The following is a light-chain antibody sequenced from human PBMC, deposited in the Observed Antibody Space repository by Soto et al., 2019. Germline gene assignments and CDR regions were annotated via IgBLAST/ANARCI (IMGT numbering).Light chain of an antibody. Sequence: IQMTQAPSSLSSSLGDRVAITCGASQSISSYLNWYQQKQGKAPKLLIYAASSLQSGVPSRFSGSGSGTDGTLTSSSLKKEDVATYYCQQSYSTTWTFGQGAKVDIK. V-gene: IGKV1-39*01. CDR3: QQSYSTTWT. CDR1: QSISSY. J-gene: IGKJ1*01. CDR2: AAS.